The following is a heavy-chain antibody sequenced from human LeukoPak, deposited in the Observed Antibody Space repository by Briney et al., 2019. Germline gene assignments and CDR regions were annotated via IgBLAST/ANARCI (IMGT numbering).Heavy chain of an antibody. J-gene: IGHJ6*02. CDR2: IKQDGSER. CDR1: GFTFSSYW. D-gene: IGHD5-18*01. V-gene: IGHV3-7*01. Sequence: GGSLRLSCAASGFTFSSYWMSWVRQTPGKGLEWVANIKQDGSERYYVDSVKGRFTISRDNAKNSLYLQMNSLRAEDTAVYYCANVDTAMVSYGMDVWGQGTTVTVSS. CDR3: ANVDTAMVSYGMDV.